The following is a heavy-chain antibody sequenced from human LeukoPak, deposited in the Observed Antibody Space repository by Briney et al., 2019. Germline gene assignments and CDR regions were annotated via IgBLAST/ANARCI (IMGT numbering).Heavy chain of an antibody. CDR3: AKMSGWYFLDY. V-gene: IGHV3-9*01. Sequence: GGSLRLSCAASGFTFDDYAMHWVGQAPGKGLEWVSGISWNSGSIGYADSVKGRFTISRDNAKNSLYLQMNSLRAEDTALYYCAKMSGWYFLDYWGQGTLVTVSS. CDR2: ISWNSGSI. CDR1: GFTFDDYA. D-gene: IGHD6-19*01. J-gene: IGHJ4*02.